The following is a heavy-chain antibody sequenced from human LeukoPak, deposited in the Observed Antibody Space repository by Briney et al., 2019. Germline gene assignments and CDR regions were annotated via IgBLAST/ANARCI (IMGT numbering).Heavy chain of an antibody. CDR3: ASSMVRGVTSDDY. CDR2: ISYDGSNK. Sequence: GGSLRLSCAASGFTFSSYAMHWVRQAPGKGLEWVAVISYDGSNKYYADSVKGRFTIYRDNSKNTLYLQMNSLRAEDTAVYYCASSMVRGVTSDDYGGQGTLVTVSS. J-gene: IGHJ4*02. V-gene: IGHV3-30*04. CDR1: GFTFSSYA. D-gene: IGHD3-10*01.